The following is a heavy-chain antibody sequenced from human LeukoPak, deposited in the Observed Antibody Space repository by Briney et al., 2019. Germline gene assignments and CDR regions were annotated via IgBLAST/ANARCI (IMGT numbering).Heavy chain of an antibody. Sequence: ASVKVSCKASGYTFTSYAMHWVRQAPGQRLEWMGWINAGNGNTKYSQKFQGRVTITRDTSASTAYMELSSLRSEDTAVYYCAREADTAMGSICYVYWGQGTLVTVSS. D-gene: IGHD5-18*01. V-gene: IGHV1-3*01. CDR1: GYTFTSYA. CDR3: AREADTAMGSICYVY. CDR2: INAGNGNT. J-gene: IGHJ4*02.